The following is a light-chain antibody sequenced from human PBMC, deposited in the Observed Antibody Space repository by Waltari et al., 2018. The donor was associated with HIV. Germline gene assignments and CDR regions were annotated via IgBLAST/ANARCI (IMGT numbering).Light chain of an antibody. CDR2: EVT. Sequence: QSALTQPPSASGSPGQSVTTPCTGTRSDVGAYNSVSWYQQHPGKAPKLLMSEVTKRPSGVPDRFSGSKSGNTASLTVSGLQAEDEADFYCSSYAGSNNVVFGGGTKLTVL. CDR1: RSDVGAYNS. V-gene: IGLV2-8*01. CDR3: SSYAGSNNVV. J-gene: IGLJ2*01.